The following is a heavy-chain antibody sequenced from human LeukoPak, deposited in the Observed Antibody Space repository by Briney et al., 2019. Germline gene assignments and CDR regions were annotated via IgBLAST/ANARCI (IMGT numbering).Heavy chain of an antibody. Sequence: PSETLSLTCTVSGGSISSYYWSWIRQPPGKGLEWIGYIYYSGSTNYNPSLKSRVAISVDTSKNQFSLKLSSVTAADTAVYYCASPYDSSGYSYTYWGQGTLVTVSS. V-gene: IGHV4-59*01. CDR3: ASPYDSSGYSYTY. CDR2: IYYSGST. D-gene: IGHD3-22*01. CDR1: GGSISSYY. J-gene: IGHJ4*02.